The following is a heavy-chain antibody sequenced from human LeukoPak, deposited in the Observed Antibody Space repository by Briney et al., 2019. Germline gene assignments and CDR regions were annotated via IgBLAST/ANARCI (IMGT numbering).Heavy chain of an antibody. CDR1: GFTFSTYA. CDR2: IRGSGDST. V-gene: IGHV3-23*01. Sequence: GGSLRLSCAASGFTFSTYAMSWVRQAPGKGLEWVSGIRGSGDSTYYADSVKGRFTISRDNSKNTLYLQMNSLRAEDTAVYYCAKGHTDSEWLYFDSWGQGSLVTASS. D-gene: IGHD5-12*01. J-gene: IGHJ4*02. CDR3: AKGHTDSEWLYFDS.